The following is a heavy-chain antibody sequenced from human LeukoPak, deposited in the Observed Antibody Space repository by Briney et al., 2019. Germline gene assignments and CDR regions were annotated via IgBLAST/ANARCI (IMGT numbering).Heavy chain of an antibody. D-gene: IGHD3-10*02. CDR2: IYYSGST. V-gene: IGHV4-59*01. CDR3: ARARHDRVGVDY. J-gene: IGHJ4*02. Sequence: KPSETLSLTCTVSGGSISSYYWSWIRQPPGKGLEWIGYIYYSGSTNYNPSLKSRVTILVDTSKNQFSLKLSSVTAADTAVYYCARARHDRVGVDYWGQGTLVTVSS. CDR1: GGSISSYY.